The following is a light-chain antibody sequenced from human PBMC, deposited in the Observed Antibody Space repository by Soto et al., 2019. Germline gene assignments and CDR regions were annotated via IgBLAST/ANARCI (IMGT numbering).Light chain of an antibody. V-gene: IGKV3-15*01. J-gene: IGKJ1*01. CDR2: GAS. Sequence: EIVMTQSPATLSVSPGERATLSCRASQSVSSNLAWYQQQPGQAPRLLIYGASTRATGIPARFSGSGSGTEFTLPISSLQSEDFAVYYCQQYNNWPQWTFGQGTKVEIK. CDR3: QQYNNWPQWT. CDR1: QSVSSN.